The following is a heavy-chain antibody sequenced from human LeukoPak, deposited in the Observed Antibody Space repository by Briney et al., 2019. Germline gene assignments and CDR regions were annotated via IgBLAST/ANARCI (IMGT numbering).Heavy chain of an antibody. V-gene: IGHV4-59*08. Sequence: SDTLSLTCNVSGGSISSYYWSWIRQPPGKGLEWIAYIYNSGSINYNPSLESRVIMSVDTSKNHFSLKLSSVTAADTAVYYCARFYWYFDLWGRGTLVTVSS. CDR3: ARFYWYFDL. CDR1: GGSISSYY. CDR2: IYNSGSI. J-gene: IGHJ2*01.